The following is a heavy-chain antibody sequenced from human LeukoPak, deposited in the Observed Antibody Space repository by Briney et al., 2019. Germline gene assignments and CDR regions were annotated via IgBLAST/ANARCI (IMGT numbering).Heavy chain of an antibody. CDR2: IYYSGSS. D-gene: IGHD5-18*01. V-gene: IGHV4-39*01. CDR1: GGSVSSNNYY. Sequence: PSETLSLTCTVSGGSVSSNNYYWGWIRQPPGKGLEWIASIYYSGSSYYNPSLKSRITISVDTSNNQFSLSLSSVTAADTAVYYCARLRGYSYGYLDYWGQGSLVTVSS. J-gene: IGHJ4*02. CDR3: ARLRGYSYGYLDY.